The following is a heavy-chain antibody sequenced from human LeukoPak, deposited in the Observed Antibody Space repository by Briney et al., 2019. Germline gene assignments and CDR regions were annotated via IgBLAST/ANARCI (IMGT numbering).Heavy chain of an antibody. CDR1: GFTFSDYS. D-gene: IGHD2-2*01. Sequence: PGGSLRLSCAASGFTFSDYSMNWVRQATGKGLEWVSYISSIGATIYYADSVKGRFTISRDNAKNSLFLQMNSLRAEDTAAYFCARDRKEIVVVPAGTSTFYYYYYMDVWGKGTTVTVSS. V-gene: IGHV3-48*01. CDR2: ISSIGATI. J-gene: IGHJ6*03. CDR3: ARDRKEIVVVPAGTSTFYYYYYMDV.